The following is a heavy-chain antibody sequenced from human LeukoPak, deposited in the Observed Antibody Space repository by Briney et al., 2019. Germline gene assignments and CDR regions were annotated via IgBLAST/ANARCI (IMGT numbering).Heavy chain of an antibody. V-gene: IGHV3-30*02. CDR2: IRYDGSNK. D-gene: IGHD5-18*01. Sequence: GGSLRLSCAASGFTFSSYGMHWVRQAPGKGLEWVAFIRYDGSNKYYADSVKGRFTISRDNSKNTLYLQMNSLRAEDTAVYYCARDFSAYSYGRYFDYWGQGTLVTVSS. CDR3: ARDFSAYSYGRYFDY. J-gene: IGHJ4*02. CDR1: GFTFSSYG.